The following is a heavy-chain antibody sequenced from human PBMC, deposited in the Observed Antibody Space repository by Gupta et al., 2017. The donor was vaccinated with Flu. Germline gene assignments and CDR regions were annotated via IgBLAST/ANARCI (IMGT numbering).Heavy chain of an antibody. V-gene: IGHV3-48*03. D-gene: IGHD2/OR15-2a*01. Sequence: EVQLVESGGGLVQPGGSLRLSCAAVGFTLSDFEINWVRQAPGKGLEWIAYISVSGNSTKYADSVKGRFTISRDNAKNSLYLQMSSLRAEDTAVYHCARDRDVIVESPGKPVKYYYYGMDVWGQGTTVTVSS. CDR1: GFTLSDFE. CDR3: ARDRDVIVESPGKPVKYYYYGMDV. J-gene: IGHJ6*02. CDR2: ISVSGNST.